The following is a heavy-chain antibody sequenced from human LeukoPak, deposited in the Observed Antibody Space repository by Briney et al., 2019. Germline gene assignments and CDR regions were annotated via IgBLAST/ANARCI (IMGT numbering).Heavy chain of an antibody. CDR2: IYYSGST. CDR3: ARMYYDILTGYPNDAFDI. J-gene: IGHJ3*02. Sequence: SETLSLTCTVSGGSISGYYWSWIRQPPGKGLEWIGYIYYSGSTNYNPSLKSRVTISVDTSKNQFSLKLSSVTAADTAVYYCARMYYDILTGYPNDAFDIWGQGTMVTVSS. V-gene: IGHV4-59*01. CDR1: GGSISGYY. D-gene: IGHD3-9*01.